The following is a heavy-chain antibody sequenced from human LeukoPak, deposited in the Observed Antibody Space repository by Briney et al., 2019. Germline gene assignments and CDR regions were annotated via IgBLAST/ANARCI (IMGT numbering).Heavy chain of an antibody. CDR2: ISSSSSYI. CDR3: ARGLGFGPYNWFDP. CDR1: GFTFSSYA. J-gene: IGHJ5*02. V-gene: IGHV3-21*01. D-gene: IGHD3-10*01. Sequence: PGGSLRLSCAASGFTFSSYAMSWVRQAPGKGLEWVSSISSSSSYIYYADSVKGRFTISRDNAKNSLYLQMNSLRAEDTAVYYCARGLGFGPYNWFDPWGQGTLVTVSS.